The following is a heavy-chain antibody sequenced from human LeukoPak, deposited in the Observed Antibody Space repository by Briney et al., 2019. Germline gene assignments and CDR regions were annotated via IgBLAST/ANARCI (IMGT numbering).Heavy chain of an antibody. V-gene: IGHV4-34*01. CDR1: GGSFSGYY. CDR3: ARALLRSFDY. D-gene: IGHD4-17*01. Sequence: PSETLSLTCAVYGGSFSGYYWSWIRQPPGKGLEWIGEINHSGSTNYNPSLKSRVTISVDTSKNQFSLKLSSVTAADTAVYYCARALLRSFDYWGQGTLVTVSS. CDR2: INHSGST. J-gene: IGHJ4*02.